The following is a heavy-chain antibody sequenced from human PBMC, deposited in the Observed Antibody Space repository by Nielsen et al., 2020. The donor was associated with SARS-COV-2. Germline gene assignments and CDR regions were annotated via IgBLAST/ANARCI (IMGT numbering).Heavy chain of an antibody. CDR2: ISSSSSYI. D-gene: IGHD6-19*01. J-gene: IGHJ3*02. Sequence: LTRAASGFPFSSYSMNWVRQAPGKGLEWVSSISSSSSYIYYADSVKGRFTISRDNAKNSLYLQMNSLRAEDTAVYYCARGYSSGWYWDAFDIWGQGTMVTVSS. CDR3: ARGYSSGWYWDAFDI. CDR1: GFPFSSYS. V-gene: IGHV3-21*01.